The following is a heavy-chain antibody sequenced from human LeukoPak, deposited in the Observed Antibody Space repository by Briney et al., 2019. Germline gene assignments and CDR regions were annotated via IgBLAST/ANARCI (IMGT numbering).Heavy chain of an antibody. CDR1: GYTFTNYG. J-gene: IGHJ6*02. D-gene: IGHD2-2*01. CDR2: ISAYIGDT. V-gene: IGHV1-18*01. Sequence: ASVKVSCKASGYTFTNYGISWVRQAPGQGLEWMGWISAYIGDTNYAQNLQGRVTTTTDTSTSTAYMELRSLRSDDTAVYFCARSCSGTSCPSSYYYYAMDVWGQGTTVTVSS. CDR3: ARSCSGTSCPSSYYYYAMDV.